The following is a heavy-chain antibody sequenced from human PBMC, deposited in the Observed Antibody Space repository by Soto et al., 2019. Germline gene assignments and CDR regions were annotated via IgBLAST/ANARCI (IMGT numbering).Heavy chain of an antibody. Sequence: QVQLVQSGAEVKKPGASVKVSCKASGYTFTSYGISWVRQAPGQVLEWMGWISAYNVNTNYAQKLQGRDTMTTDTSTNTANMQLRSLRSDDTAVYYCARSGVLEPRDYWGQGTLVTVSS. V-gene: IGHV1-18*01. J-gene: IGHJ4*02. CDR3: ARSGVLEPRDY. D-gene: IGHD3-3*01. CDR1: GYTFTSYG. CDR2: ISAYNVNT.